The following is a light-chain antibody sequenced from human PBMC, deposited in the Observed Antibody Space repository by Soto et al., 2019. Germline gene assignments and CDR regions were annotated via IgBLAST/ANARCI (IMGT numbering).Light chain of an antibody. CDR1: SSNIGSNY. CDR3: AAWDDSLNGRV. Sequence: QSVLTQPPSASGTPGQRVTISCSGGSSNIGSNYVYWYQQLPGTAPKLLIYRNNQRPSGVPERFSGSKSGTSASLAISGLQSDDEGDFYCAAWDDSLNGRVFGGGTKLTVL. CDR2: RNN. J-gene: IGLJ3*02. V-gene: IGLV1-47*01.